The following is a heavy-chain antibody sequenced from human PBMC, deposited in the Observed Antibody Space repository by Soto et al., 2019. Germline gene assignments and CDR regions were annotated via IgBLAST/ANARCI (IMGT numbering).Heavy chain of an antibody. CDR3: ATLPPRIVVVMTDLPT. CDR1: GASISSTYW. V-gene: IGHV4-4*02. D-gene: IGHD2-15*01. Sequence: QLRESGPGLVKPSGTLSLTCFVSGASISSTYWWSWVRQTPGKRLEWIGQIYHTGTTSHNPSLKNRVTISLDKSNNQFSLRLTSMTAADTAVYYCATLPPRIVVVMTDLPTWGQGTLVTVSS. J-gene: IGHJ5*02. CDR2: IYHTGTT.